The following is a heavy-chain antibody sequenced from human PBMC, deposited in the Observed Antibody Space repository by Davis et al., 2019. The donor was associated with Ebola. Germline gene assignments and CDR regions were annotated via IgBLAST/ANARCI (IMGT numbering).Heavy chain of an antibody. V-gene: IGHV4-38-2*02. D-gene: IGHD3-3*01. CDR1: GYSISSGYY. CDR2: IYHCGST. Sequence: SETLSLTCTVSGYSISSGYYWGRIRQPPGKWLEWIGSIYHCGSTYYNPSLKSRVTISVDTSKNQFSLKLSSVTAADTAVYYCARDGATYYDFWSGHGWFDPWGQGTLVTVSS. J-gene: IGHJ5*02. CDR3: ARDGATYYDFWSGHGWFDP.